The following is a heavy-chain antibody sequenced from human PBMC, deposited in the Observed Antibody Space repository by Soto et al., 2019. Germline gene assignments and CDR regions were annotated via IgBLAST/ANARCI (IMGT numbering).Heavy chain of an antibody. Sequence: QVQLQESGPGLVKPSETLSLTCTVSGGSISPYYWSWIRQPPGKGLEWIGYVYYSGNTNYNPSLESRVTISVDTSRNRFSLSLTSATAADTGVYYCARKGAAASWAHYYMAVWGRGTAVTVSS. D-gene: IGHD6-13*01. CDR3: ARKGAAASWAHYYMAV. V-gene: IGHV4-59*01. CDR2: VYYSGNT. J-gene: IGHJ6*03. CDR1: GGSISPYY.